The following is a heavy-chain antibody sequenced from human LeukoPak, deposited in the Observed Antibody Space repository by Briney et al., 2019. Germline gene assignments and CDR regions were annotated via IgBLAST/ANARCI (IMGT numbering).Heavy chain of an antibody. V-gene: IGHV3-23*01. Sequence: GGSLRLSCAASGFTFSSYGMHWVRQAPGKGLEWVSAISGSGGSTYYADSVKGRFTISRDNSKNTLHLQMNSLRAEDTAVYYCARLTSIVVVPAAVTNYWGQGTLVTVSS. CDR3: ARLTSIVVVPAAVTNY. CDR2: ISGSGGST. CDR1: GFTFSSYG. D-gene: IGHD2-2*01. J-gene: IGHJ4*02.